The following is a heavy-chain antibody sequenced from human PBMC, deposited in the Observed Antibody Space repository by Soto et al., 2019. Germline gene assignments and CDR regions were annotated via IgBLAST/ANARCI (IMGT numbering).Heavy chain of an antibody. CDR3: AKEPRSNGYFDL. D-gene: IGHD3-16*01. Sequence: EVQLLESGGDLVQPGGSLRLSCAASGFTFSTYAISWVRQAPGKGLEWVSAISGSAGKTYYANSVKGRFTISRDNSKNQLYLQMNSLRADDTAVYYCAKEPRSNGYFDLWGRGTLVTVSS. V-gene: IGHV3-23*01. J-gene: IGHJ2*01. CDR2: ISGSAGKT. CDR1: GFTFSTYA.